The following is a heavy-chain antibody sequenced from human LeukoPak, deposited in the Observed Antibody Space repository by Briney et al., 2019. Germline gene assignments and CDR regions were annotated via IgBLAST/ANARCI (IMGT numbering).Heavy chain of an antibody. CDR1: GYTFTGYY. CDR2: FNPNTGAT. V-gene: IGHV1-2*02. Sequence: ASVKVSCKASGYTFTGYYIHWVRQAPGQGLEWMGWFNPNTGATNFAQKFQGRVTMTEDTSTDTAYMELSSLRSEDTAVYYCATEGPISSGWSIFDYWGQGTLVTVSS. CDR3: ATEGPISSGWSIFDY. D-gene: IGHD6-19*01. J-gene: IGHJ4*02.